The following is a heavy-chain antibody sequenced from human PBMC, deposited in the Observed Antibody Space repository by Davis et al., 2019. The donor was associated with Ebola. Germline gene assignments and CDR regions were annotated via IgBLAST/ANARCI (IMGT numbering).Heavy chain of an antibody. CDR2: IYYSGIT. CDR1: GGSIISSSSY. V-gene: IGHV4-39*07. CDR3: ARDHCSSTSCVGMDV. Sequence: SETLSLTCTVSGGSIISSSSYWGWIRQPPRKGLEWIGSIYYSGITYYNPSLKSRVTISVDTSKNQFSLKLSSVTAADTAVYYCARDHCSSTSCVGMDVWGKGTTVTVSS. J-gene: IGHJ6*04. D-gene: IGHD2-2*01.